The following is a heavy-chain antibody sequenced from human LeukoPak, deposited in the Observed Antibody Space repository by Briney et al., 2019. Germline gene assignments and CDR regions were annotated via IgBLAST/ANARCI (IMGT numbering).Heavy chain of an antibody. D-gene: IGHD1-26*01. V-gene: IGHV4-59*08. J-gene: IGHJ3*01. CDR3: ARQGSGGRSFDV. CDR1: GGSITTYY. Sequence: PSETLSLTCPVSGGSITTYYWTWIRQPPGKGLEWIGYIYNSGNTNYNPSLKSRVTISIDTSRNQVSLRLSSVTAADTAAYYCARQGSGGRSFDVWGQGTMVTVSS. CDR2: IYNSGNT.